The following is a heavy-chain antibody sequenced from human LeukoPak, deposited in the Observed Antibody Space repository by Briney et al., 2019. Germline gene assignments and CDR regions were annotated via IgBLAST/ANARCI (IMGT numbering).Heavy chain of an antibody. CDR1: GYTLTEMS. CDR2: FDPEDGET. CDR3: TTCLNGAGQPVAIYYYGMDV. V-gene: IGHV1-24*01. J-gene: IGHJ6*02. D-gene: IGHD2-2*01. Sequence: ASVKVSCKVSGYTLTEMSIHWVRQAPGGALEWMGGFDPEDGETVYAPKFQGRVTMTEDTSADTAYMELSSLRSEDTAVYYCTTCLNGAGQPVAIYYYGMDVWGQGTTVIVSS.